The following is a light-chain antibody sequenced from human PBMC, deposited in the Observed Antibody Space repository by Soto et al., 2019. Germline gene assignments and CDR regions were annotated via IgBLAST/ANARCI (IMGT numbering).Light chain of an antibody. CDR1: QSVSSSY. Sequence: EVVLTQSPGTLSLSPGERATLSCRASQSVSSSYLAWYQQKHGKAPRLLIYGASSRATGIPDRFSGSGSGTDFTLTISRLEPEDFAVFYCQQYGSSPKTLGQGTKVEIK. CDR2: GAS. J-gene: IGKJ1*01. V-gene: IGKV3-20*01. CDR3: QQYGSSPKT.